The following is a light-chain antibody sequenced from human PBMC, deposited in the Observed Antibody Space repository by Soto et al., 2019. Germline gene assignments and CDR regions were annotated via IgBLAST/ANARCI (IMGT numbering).Light chain of an antibody. V-gene: IGKV3-20*01. CDR2: GAS. CDR1: QSVSSSY. Sequence: EIVLTQSPGTLSLSPGERATLSCSASQSVSSSYLAWYQQKPGQAPRLLIYGASSRATGIPDRFSGSGSGTGFTLTISRLEPEDFAVYYCQQYGSSPPYTFGQGTKLEIK. J-gene: IGKJ2*01. CDR3: QQYGSSPPYT.